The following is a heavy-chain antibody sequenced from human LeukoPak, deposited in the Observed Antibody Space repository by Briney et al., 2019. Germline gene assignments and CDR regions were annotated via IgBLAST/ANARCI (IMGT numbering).Heavy chain of an antibody. V-gene: IGHV4-34*01. CDR1: GGSFSGYY. CDR3: ARQRAFDI. J-gene: IGHJ3*02. CDR2: INHSGST. Sequence: SETLSLTCAVYGGSFSGYYWSWIRQPPGKGLEWIGEINHSGSTNYNPSLKSRVTISVDTSKNQFSLKLSSVTAADTAVYYCARQRAFDIWGQGTMVTVSS.